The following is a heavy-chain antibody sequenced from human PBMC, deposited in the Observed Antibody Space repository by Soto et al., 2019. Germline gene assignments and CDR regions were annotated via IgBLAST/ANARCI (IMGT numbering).Heavy chain of an antibody. J-gene: IGHJ4*02. CDR3: AREQTGGSWDFDY. CDR1: GGSVSSDNFY. Sequence: QVQLQEGGPGLVRPSETLSLTCTVSGGSVSSDNFYWSWIRQPPGRGLQWIGYISYTGSTRYNPSLQSRVTISEDTSKNQFSLNLSSVTTADTAVYYCAREQTGGSWDFDYWGQGTLITVSS. D-gene: IGHD6-13*01. V-gene: IGHV4-61*01. CDR2: ISYTGST.